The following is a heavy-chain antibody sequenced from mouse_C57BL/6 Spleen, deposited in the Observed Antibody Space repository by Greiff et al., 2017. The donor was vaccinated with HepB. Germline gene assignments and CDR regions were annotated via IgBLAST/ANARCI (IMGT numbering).Heavy chain of an antibody. D-gene: IGHD2-1*01. J-gene: IGHJ4*01. CDR3: ARDEIYYGNFGDAMDY. V-gene: IGHV1-72*01. CDR2: IDPNSGGT. Sequence: QVQLKQPGAELVKPGASVKLSCKASGYTFTSYWMHWVKQRPGRGLEWIGRIDPNSGGTKYNEKFKSKATLTVDKPSSTAYMQLSSLTSEDSAVYYCARDEIYYGNFGDAMDYWGQGTSVTVSS. CDR1: GYTFTSYW.